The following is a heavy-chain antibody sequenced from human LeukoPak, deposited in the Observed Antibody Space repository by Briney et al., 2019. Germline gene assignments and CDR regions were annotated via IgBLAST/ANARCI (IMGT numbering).Heavy chain of an antibody. J-gene: IGHJ4*02. Sequence: SETLSLTCTVSGGSISSSSYYWGWIRQPPGKGLEWIGSIYYSGSTYYNPSLKSRVTISVDKSKNQFSLKLSSVTAAGTAVYYCARDNAAAFDYWGQGTLVTVSS. CDR3: ARDNAAAFDY. V-gene: IGHV4-39*07. D-gene: IGHD6-13*01. CDR1: GGSISSSSYY. CDR2: IYYSGST.